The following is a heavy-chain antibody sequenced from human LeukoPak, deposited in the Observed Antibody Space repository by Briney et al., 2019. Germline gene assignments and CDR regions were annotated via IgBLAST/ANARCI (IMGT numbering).Heavy chain of an antibody. Sequence: KPSETLSLTCTVSGGSITDYFWSWIRHSSGKGLEWIGYMYYSGSAYYSPSLKTRVTISVDTSKNQFSLKLTSVTAADTAVYYCARSTFSCNWNLWGQGTPVTVSS. CDR3: ARSTFSCNWNL. J-gene: IGHJ4*02. CDR2: MYYSGSA. V-gene: IGHV4-59*08. D-gene: IGHD1-1*01. CDR1: GGSITDYF.